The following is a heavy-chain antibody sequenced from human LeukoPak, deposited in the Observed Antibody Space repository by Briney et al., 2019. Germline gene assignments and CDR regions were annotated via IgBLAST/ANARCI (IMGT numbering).Heavy chain of an antibody. V-gene: IGHV3-33*01. CDR2: IWYDGSIK. D-gene: IGHD1-14*01. Sequence: PGGSLRLSCAASGFTFSSYGMHWVRQAPGKGLEGVAVIWYDGSIKYYADSVKGRLTISRDNSQNTLYLQMNSLRAEDTAVYYCARRNLDAFDIWGQGTMVTVSS. CDR1: GFTFSSYG. J-gene: IGHJ3*02. CDR3: ARRNLDAFDI.